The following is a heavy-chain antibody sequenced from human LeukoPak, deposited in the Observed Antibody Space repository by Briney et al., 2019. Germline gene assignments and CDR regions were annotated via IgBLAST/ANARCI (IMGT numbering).Heavy chain of an antibody. J-gene: IGHJ4*02. CDR1: GFTFSSYA. V-gene: IGHV3-23*01. Sequence: GGSLRLSCAASGFTFSSYAMSWVRQAPGKGLEWVSAISGSGGSTYYADSVKGRFTISRDNSKNTLYLQMNSLRAEDTAVYYCAKDVLYGSGSTSDYWGQGTLVTVSS. D-gene: IGHD3-10*01. CDR3: AKDVLYGSGSTSDY. CDR2: ISGSGGST.